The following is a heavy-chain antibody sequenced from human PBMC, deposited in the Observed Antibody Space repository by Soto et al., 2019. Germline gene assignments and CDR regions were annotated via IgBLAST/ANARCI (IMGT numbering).Heavy chain of an antibody. J-gene: IGHJ6*02. CDR1: GGTISSGGYP. CDR3: ARVPDV. V-gene: IGHV4-30-2*01. CDR2: IYHSGST. Sequence: SETLSLTCAVSGGTISSGGYPWSWIRQPPGKGLEWIGYIYHSGSTYYNPSLKSRVTISVDRSKNQFSLKLSSVTAADTAVYYCARVPDVWGQGTTVTVSS.